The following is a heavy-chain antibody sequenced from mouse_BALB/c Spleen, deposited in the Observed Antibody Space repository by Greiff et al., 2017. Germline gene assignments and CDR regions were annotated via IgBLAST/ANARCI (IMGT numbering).Heavy chain of an antibody. CDR1: GFTFSDYY. Sequence: EVQGVESGGGLVKPGGSLKLSCAASGFTFSDYYMYWVRQTPEKRLEWVATISDGGSYTYYPDSVKGRFTISRDNAKNNLYLQMSSLKSEDTAMYYCARDGAMDYWGQGTSVTVSS. CDR2: ISDGGSYT. V-gene: IGHV5-4*02. CDR3: ARDGAMDY. J-gene: IGHJ4*01.